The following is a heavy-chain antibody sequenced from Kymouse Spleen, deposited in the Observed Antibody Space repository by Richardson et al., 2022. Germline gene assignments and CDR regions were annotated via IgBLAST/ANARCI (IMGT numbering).Heavy chain of an antibody. CDR3: AVLLWFGELYDY. D-gene: IGHD3-10*01. J-gene: IGHJ4*02. CDR2: INHSGST. V-gene: IGHV4-34*01. Sequence: QVQLQQWGAGLLKPSETLSLTCAVYGGSFSGYYWSWIRQPPGKGLEWIGEINHSGSTNYNPSLKSRVTISVDTSKNQFSLKLSSVTAADTAVYYCAVLLWFGELYDYWGQGTLVTVSS. CDR1: GGSFSGYY.